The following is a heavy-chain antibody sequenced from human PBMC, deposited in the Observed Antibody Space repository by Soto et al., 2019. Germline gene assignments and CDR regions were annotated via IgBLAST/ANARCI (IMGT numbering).Heavy chain of an antibody. V-gene: IGHV1-18*01. Sequence: ASVKVSCKASGGTFSSYAISWVRQAPGQGLEWMGWISAYNGNTNYAQKLQGRVTMTTDTSTSTAYMELRSLRSDDTAVYYCARSGTSSWHLYFDYWGQGTLVTVSS. CDR3: ARSGTSSWHLYFDY. CDR1: GGTFSSYA. D-gene: IGHD6-13*01. CDR2: ISAYNGNT. J-gene: IGHJ4*02.